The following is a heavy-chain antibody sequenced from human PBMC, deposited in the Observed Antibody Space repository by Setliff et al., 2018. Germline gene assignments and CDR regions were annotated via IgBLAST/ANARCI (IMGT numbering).Heavy chain of an antibody. V-gene: IGHV3-15*01. Sequence: GGSLRLSCAASGFTFSSDAMTWVRQAPGKGLEWVGRIKSKSEGEARDYAAPVKGRFTISRDDSKPIVYLQMNSLKIEDTAVYYCSTGPRDSRNYLNWIGHWGQGALVTVSS. D-gene: IGHD3-22*01. CDR1: GFTFSSDA. CDR2: IKSKSEGEAR. CDR3: STGPRDSRNYLNWIGH. J-gene: IGHJ5*02.